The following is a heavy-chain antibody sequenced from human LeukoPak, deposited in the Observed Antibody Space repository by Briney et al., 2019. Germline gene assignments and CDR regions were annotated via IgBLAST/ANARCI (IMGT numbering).Heavy chain of an antibody. CDR3: ARVIGGSSYYYYGMDV. V-gene: IGHV4-4*07. J-gene: IGHJ6*02. CDR1: GGSISSYY. CDR2: IYTSGSN. Sequence: PSETLSLTCTVSGGSISSYYWSWIRHPAGKGLEWIGRIYTSGSNNYNPSLKSRVTMSVDTSKNQFSLKLSSVTAADTAVYYCARVIGGSSYYYYGMDVWGQGTTVTVSS. D-gene: IGHD1-26*01.